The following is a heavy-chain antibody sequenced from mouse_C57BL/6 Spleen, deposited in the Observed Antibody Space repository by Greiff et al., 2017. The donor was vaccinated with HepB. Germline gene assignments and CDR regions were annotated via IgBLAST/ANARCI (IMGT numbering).Heavy chain of an antibody. CDR2: IYPGDGDT. V-gene: IGHV1-82*01. CDR3: AYGSSYRLAY. Sequence: QVHVKQSGPELVKPGASVKISCKASGYAFSSSWMNWVKQRPGKGLEWIGRIYPGDGDTNYNGKFKGKATLTADKSSSTAYMQLSSLTSEDSAVYFCAYGSSYRLAYWGQGTLVTVSA. CDR1: GYAFSSSW. D-gene: IGHD1-1*01. J-gene: IGHJ3*01.